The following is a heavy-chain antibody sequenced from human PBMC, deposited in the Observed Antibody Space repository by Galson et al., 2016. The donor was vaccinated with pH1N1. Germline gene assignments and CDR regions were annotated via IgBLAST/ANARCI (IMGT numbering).Heavy chain of an antibody. J-gene: IGHJ3*02. CDR1: GGTFSNYV. CDR2: IIPLFGTG. D-gene: IGHD6-25*01. Sequence: SVKVSCKASGGTFSNYVINWVRQAPGQGLEWMGGIIPLFGTGYNARNFQGRFTITADKSTSTTYMELNSLTSEDTALYFCARDGGRAGAFDIWGPGKMVTVSS. CDR3: ARDGGRAGAFDI. V-gene: IGHV1-69*06.